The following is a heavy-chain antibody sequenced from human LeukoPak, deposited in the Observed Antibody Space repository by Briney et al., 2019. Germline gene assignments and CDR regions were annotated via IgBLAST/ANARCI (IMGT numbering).Heavy chain of an antibody. CDR1: ALTVTSNY. D-gene: IGHD3-22*01. CDR3: ARAGHYDTSGYYVFFDY. J-gene: IGHJ4*02. V-gene: IGHV3-53*04. CDR2: VYSGGST. Sequence: RSLRRSSAASALTVTSNYMSWARQAPGKGLEWVSGVYSGGSTYYADSVTGRFTIPRHNSKTTPYLKMNSLRAEDTAVYYCARAGHYDTSGYYVFFDYWGQGTLVTVSS.